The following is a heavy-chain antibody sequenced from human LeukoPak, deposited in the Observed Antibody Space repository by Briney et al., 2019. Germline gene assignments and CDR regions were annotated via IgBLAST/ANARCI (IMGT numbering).Heavy chain of an antibody. CDR3: ARRAGSWYSPLDY. CDR2: IYPGASDT. V-gene: IGHV5-51*01. J-gene: IGHJ4*02. CDR1: GYNFASYW. D-gene: IGHD6-13*01. Sequence: GESLKISCQGSGYNFASYWIGWVRQMPGKGLEWMGIIYPGASDTRYSPSFQGQVTISADKSISTAYLQWSSLKASDTAMYYCARRAGSWYSPLDYWGQGTLVTVSS.